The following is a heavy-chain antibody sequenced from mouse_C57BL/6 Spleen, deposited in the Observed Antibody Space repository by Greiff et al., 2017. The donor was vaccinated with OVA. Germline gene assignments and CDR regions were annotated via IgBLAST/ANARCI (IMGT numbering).Heavy chain of an antibody. V-gene: IGHV5-16*01. CDR2: INYDGSST. CDR1: GFTFSDYY. D-gene: IGHD1-1*01. J-gene: IGHJ1*03. Sequence: EVKVEESEGGLVQPGSSMKLSCTASGFTFSDYYMAWVRQVPEKGLEWVANINYDGSSTYYLDSLKSRFIISRDNAKKSLYLQMSSLKSDDTATYYCARQRFGSSYWYFDVWGTGTTVTVSS. CDR3: ARQRFGSSYWYFDV.